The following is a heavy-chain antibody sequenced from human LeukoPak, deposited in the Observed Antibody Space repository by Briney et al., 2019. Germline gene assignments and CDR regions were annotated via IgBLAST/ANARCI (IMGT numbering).Heavy chain of an antibody. V-gene: IGHV3-73*01. CDR3: ARGAPGGSYYLD. CDR2: IRSKANSYAT. Sequence: GGSLRLSCAASGFTFSGSAMHWVRQASGKGLEWVGRIRSKANSYATAYAASVKGRFTISRDDSKNTAYLQMNSLKTEDTAVYYCARGAPGGSYYLDWGQGTLVTVSS. J-gene: IGHJ4*02. D-gene: IGHD1-26*01. CDR1: GFTFSGSA.